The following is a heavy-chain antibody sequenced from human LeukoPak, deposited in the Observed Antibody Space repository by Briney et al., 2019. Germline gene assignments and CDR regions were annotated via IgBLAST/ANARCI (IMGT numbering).Heavy chain of an antibody. Sequence: GSLRLSCAASGFTFSNAWMSWVRQAPGKGLEWVSYISGISNTIYYADSVKGRFTISRDNAKNSLYLQMNSLRAEDTAVYYCARDVKYYYGSESLDWFDPWGQGTLVTVSS. V-gene: IGHV3-48*01. CDR2: ISGISNTI. J-gene: IGHJ5*02. CDR3: ARDVKYYYGSESLDWFDP. CDR1: GFTFSNAW. D-gene: IGHD3-10*01.